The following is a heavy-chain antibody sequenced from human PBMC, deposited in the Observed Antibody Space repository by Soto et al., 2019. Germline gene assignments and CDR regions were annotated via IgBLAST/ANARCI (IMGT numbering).Heavy chain of an antibody. CDR3: VRDADIVLLPDAEDAMDV. J-gene: IGHJ6*02. CDR1: GFTFGDSY. V-gene: IGHV3-11*06. CDR2: MSPGSRYP. Sequence: GGSLRLSCAGSGFTFGDSYMSWIRQAPGKGLEWLSYMSPGSRYPAYADSVKGRFTVSRDNAKRSLFLQMTSLTAEDTGVYFCVRDADIVLLPDAEDAMDVWGQGTTVTVSS. D-gene: IGHD2-2*01.